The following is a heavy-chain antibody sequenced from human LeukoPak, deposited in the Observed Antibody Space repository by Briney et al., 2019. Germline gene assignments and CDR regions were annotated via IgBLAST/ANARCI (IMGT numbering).Heavy chain of an antibody. CDR3: ARRLCSGGSCYSDY. J-gene: IGHJ4*02. V-gene: IGHV1-46*01. Sequence: ASVKVSCKASGYIFSGYSIHWARQAPGQGLEWMGIINPSGGSTSYAQKFQGRVTMTRDMSTSTVYMELSSLRSEDTAVYYCARRLCSGGSCYSDYWGQGTLVTVSS. CDR2: INPSGGST. CDR1: GYIFSGYS. D-gene: IGHD2-15*01.